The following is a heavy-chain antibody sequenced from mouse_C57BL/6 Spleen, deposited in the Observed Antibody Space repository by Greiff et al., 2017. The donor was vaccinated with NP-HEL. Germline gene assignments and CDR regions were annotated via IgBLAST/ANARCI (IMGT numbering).Heavy chain of an antibody. V-gene: IGHV1-66*01. Sequence: VKLMESGPELVKPGASVKISCKASGYSFTSYYIHWVKQRPGQGLEWIGWIYPGSGNTKYNEKFKGKATLTADTSSSTAYMQLSSLTSEDSAVYYCTRRDDYGVGYFDVWGTGTTVTVSS. J-gene: IGHJ1*03. CDR3: TRRDDYGVGYFDV. D-gene: IGHD2-4*01. CDR1: GYSFTSYY. CDR2: IYPGSGNT.